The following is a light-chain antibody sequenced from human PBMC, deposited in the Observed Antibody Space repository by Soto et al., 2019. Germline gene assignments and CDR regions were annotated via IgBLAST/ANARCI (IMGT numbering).Light chain of an antibody. V-gene: IGKV3-15*01. CDR3: HQYNNWPPWT. CDR1: QSVSSY. J-gene: IGKJ1*01. CDR2: DAS. Sequence: MEITQSRGTGPLSPGEGATRSFRASQSVSSYLAWYQQKPGQAPRLLTYDASTRATGIPARFSGSGSGTEFTLTISSLQSEDFAVYYCHQYNNWPPWTFGQGTKVDI.